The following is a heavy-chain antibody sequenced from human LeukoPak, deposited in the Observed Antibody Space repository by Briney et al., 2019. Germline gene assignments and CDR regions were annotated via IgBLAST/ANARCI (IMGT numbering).Heavy chain of an antibody. J-gene: IGHJ3*01. D-gene: IGHD2/OR15-2a*01. V-gene: IGHV4-59*13. CDR1: GGSITSYH. CDR3: ARLGTTFDAFDL. CDR2: IHYSGGT. Sequence: SETLSLTCTVSGGSITSYHWGCIRQPPGKGLESMGCIHYSGGTNYNPSLRSRLTISIDSSKNQFSLTLNSATAADTAVYYCARLGTTFDAFDLWGQGTMVTVSS.